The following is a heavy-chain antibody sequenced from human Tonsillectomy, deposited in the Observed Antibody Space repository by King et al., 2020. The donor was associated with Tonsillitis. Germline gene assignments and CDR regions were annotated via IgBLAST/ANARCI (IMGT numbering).Heavy chain of an antibody. CDR2: IKRDGSQT. V-gene: IGHV3-7*01. D-gene: IGHD3-22*01. J-gene: IGHJ3*02. Sequence: VQLVESGGGLVQPGGSLRLSCAASGFTFSTYWLTWVRQAPGKGLEWVANIKRDGSQTYYVDSVKGRFTVSRDNAKNSLYLQMNSLRAEDTAIYYCARDSSPALSGYWYDALEIWGQGTIVTVSS. CDR3: ARDSSPALSGYWYDALEI. CDR1: GFTFSTYW.